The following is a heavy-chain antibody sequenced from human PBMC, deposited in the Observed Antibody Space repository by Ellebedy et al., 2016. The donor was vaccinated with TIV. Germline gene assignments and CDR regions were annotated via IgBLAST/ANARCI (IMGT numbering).Heavy chain of an antibody. J-gene: IGHJ4*02. Sequence: AASVKVSCKASGYPFPNYGVSWVRQAPGQGLGWVGWISAYNGNTKYGQKFQGRISLTTDTSMGTAYMELRSLRSDDTGVYFCARDVPADAAALLDYWGQGTRVTVSS. CDR2: ISAYNGNT. CDR3: ARDVPADAAALLDY. V-gene: IGHV1-18*04. D-gene: IGHD2-2*01. CDR1: GYPFPNYG.